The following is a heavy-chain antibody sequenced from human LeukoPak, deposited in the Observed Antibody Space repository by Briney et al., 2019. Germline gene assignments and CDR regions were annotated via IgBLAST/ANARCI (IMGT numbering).Heavy chain of an antibody. D-gene: IGHD3-22*01. Sequence: SETLSPTCTVSGGSISSSSYYWGWIRQPPGKGLEWIGSIYYSGSTYYNPSLKSRVTISVDTSKNQFSLKLSSVTAADTAVYYCARLGGSTMIVVVNYFDYWGQGTLVTVSS. CDR1: GGSISSSSYY. CDR2: IYYSGST. CDR3: ARLGGSTMIVVVNYFDY. V-gene: IGHV4-39*01. J-gene: IGHJ4*02.